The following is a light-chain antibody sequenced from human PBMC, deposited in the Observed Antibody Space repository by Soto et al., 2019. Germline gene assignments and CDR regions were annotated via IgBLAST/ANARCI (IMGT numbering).Light chain of an antibody. V-gene: IGLV3-21*02. J-gene: IGLJ2*01. Sequence: SYELTQPPSVSVAPGQTARITCGGTNIGRKSVHWYQQKPGQAPVEVVYDDRDRPSGSPERFSGSNSGNTAALTISRVEAGDDADYYCQLWDSNSDHVVFGGGTKLTVL. CDR3: QLWDSNSDHVV. CDR2: DDR. CDR1: NIGRKS.